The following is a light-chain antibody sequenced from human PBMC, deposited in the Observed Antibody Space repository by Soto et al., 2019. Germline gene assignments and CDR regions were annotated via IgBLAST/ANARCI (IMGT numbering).Light chain of an antibody. J-gene: IGKJ1*01. CDR1: QSISSW. CDR3: QHYYTYPWT. Sequence: DIQMTQSPSTLSASVGDRVTITCRASQSISSWLAWYQQRPGKAPKLLIYKASNLESGVPSRFSGSGSGTELTLTISSLHPDDLATYYCQHYYTYPWTFGPGTKVAI. V-gene: IGKV1-5*03. CDR2: KAS.